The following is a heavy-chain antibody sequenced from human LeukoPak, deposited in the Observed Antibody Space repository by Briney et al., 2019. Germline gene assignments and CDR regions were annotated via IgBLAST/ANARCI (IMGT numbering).Heavy chain of an antibody. Sequence: ALVKVSCKASGYTFTSYYMHWVRQAPGQGLEWMGIINPSGGSTSYAQKFQGRVTMTRDTSTSTVYMELSSLRSEDTAVYYCARDVENYDFWSGIDYWGQGTLVTVSS. CDR2: INPSGGST. V-gene: IGHV1-46*01. J-gene: IGHJ4*02. D-gene: IGHD3-3*01. CDR1: GYTFTSYY. CDR3: ARDVENYDFWSGIDY.